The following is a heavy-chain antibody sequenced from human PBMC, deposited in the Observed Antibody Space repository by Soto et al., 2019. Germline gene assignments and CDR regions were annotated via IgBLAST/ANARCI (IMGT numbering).Heavy chain of an antibody. V-gene: IGHV3-23*01. CDR3: AKVPVMSMVTHYYVS. CDR1: GFTFSSFG. J-gene: IGHJ4*02. CDR2: ISGSDGST. D-gene: IGHD2-21*02. Sequence: EVQLLESGGGLVQPGGSLRLSCAASGFTFSSFGMSWVRQAPGKGPEWVASISGSDGSTLYAAAVKGRFTISRDNSKDTIYLQMNNLRAEDTAVYFCAKVPVMSMVTHYYVSWGQGTLVTVSS.